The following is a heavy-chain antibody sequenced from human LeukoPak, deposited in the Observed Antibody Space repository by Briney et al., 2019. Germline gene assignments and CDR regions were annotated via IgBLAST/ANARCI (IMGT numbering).Heavy chain of an antibody. D-gene: IGHD6-13*01. J-gene: IGHJ4*02. V-gene: IGHV3-74*01. CDR1: GFTFSSYW. Sequence: GGSLRLSCAVSGFTFSSYWMYWVRQAPGKGLVWVSRIISDGSSTSYADSVKGRFTISRDNAKNTLYLQMNSLRPEDTAVYYCATIAAAGEYFDYWGQGTLVTVSS. CDR3: ATIAAAGEYFDY. CDR2: IISDGSST.